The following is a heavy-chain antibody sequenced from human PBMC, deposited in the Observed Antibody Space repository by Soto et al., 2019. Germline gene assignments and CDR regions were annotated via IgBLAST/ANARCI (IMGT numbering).Heavy chain of an antibody. CDR2: ISAYNGNS. J-gene: IGHJ4*02. V-gene: IGHV1-18*01. D-gene: IGHD3-22*01. CDR3: ATGFTYYYDSSGYYYFYY. CDR1: GYTFTSYG. Sequence: ASVKVSCKASGYTFTSYGISWVRQAPGQGLEWVGWISAYNGNSNYAQKYHGRVTMTTDTSTNTAYMEMSSLRSDDTAVYYCATGFTYYYDSSGYYYFYYWGKGTLVTVSS.